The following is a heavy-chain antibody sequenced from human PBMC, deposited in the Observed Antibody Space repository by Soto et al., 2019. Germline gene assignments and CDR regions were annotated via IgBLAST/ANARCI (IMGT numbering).Heavy chain of an antibody. Sequence: SVKVSCKASGGTFSSYTISWVRQAPGQGLEWMGRIIPIIGKTKYSQKFQGGVTITRDTSASTAYMELSSLRSEDTAVYYCARSIVVVTALDYWGQGTLVTVSS. CDR2: IIPIIGKT. CDR3: ARSIVVVTALDY. V-gene: IGHV1-69*02. D-gene: IGHD2-21*02. CDR1: GGTFSSYT. J-gene: IGHJ4*02.